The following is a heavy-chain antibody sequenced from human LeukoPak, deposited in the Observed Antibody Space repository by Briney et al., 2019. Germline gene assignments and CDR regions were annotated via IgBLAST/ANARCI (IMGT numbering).Heavy chain of an antibody. Sequence: PGGSLRLSCAASGFTFNSYAMNWVRQAPGKGLEWVSVIYSGGSTYYADSVKGRFTISRDNSKNTLYLQMNSLRAEDTAVYYGYCSSTSCYTWGQGTLVTVSS. J-gene: IGHJ4*02. V-gene: IGHV3-23*03. CDR1: GFTFNSYA. D-gene: IGHD2-2*02. CDR2: IYSGGST. CDR3: YCSSTSCYT.